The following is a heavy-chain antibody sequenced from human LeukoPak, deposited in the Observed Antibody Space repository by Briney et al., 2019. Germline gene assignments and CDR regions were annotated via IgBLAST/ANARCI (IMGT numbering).Heavy chain of an antibody. Sequence: SETLSLTCAVSGGSISSSNWWSWVRQPPGKGLEWIGEIYHSGSTNYNPSLKSRVTISVDTSKNQFSLKLSSVTAADTAVYYCARVTRDDAFDIWGQGTMVTVSS. CDR2: IYHSGST. D-gene: IGHD2-21*02. J-gene: IGHJ3*02. V-gene: IGHV4-4*02. CDR1: GGSISSSNW. CDR3: ARVTRDDAFDI.